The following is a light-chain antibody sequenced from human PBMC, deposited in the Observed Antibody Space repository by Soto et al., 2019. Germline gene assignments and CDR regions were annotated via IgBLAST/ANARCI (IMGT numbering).Light chain of an antibody. V-gene: IGKV3-20*01. J-gene: IGKJ1*01. CDR3: QQYVSSPWA. Sequence: EIVMTQSPATLSVSPVERATLSCMASQSVSSNYLAWFQQKPGQAPRLLIYGASRRATGIPDRFTGSGSGTDFTLTISRLEPEDFAVYYCQQYVSSPWAFGQGTKVDIK. CDR1: QSVSSNY. CDR2: GAS.